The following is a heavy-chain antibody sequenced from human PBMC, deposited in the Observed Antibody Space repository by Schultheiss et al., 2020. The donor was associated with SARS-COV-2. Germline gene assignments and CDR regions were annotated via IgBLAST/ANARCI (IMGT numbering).Heavy chain of an antibody. CDR3: ARVMVRGANNWFDP. Sequence: SETLSLTCAVYGGSFSGYYWSWIRQPPGKGLEWIGEINHSGSTNYNPSLKSRVTISVDTSKNQFSLKLSSVTAADTAVYYCARVMVRGANNWFDPWGQGTLVTVSS. V-gene: IGHV4-34*01. D-gene: IGHD3-10*01. CDR2: INHSGST. J-gene: IGHJ5*02. CDR1: GGSFSGYY.